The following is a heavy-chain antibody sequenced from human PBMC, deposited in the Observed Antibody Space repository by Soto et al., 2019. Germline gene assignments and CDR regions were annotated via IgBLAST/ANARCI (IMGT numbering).Heavy chain of an antibody. CDR3: ASYSNYYGSGSYYKSDYYYYMDV. CDR2: IYYSGST. J-gene: IGHJ6*03. Sequence: SETLSLTCTVSGGSISSYYWSWIRQPPGKGLEWIGYIYYSGSTNYNPSLKSRVTISVDTSKNQFSLKLSSVTAADTAVYYCASYSNYYGSGSYYKSDYYYYMDVWGKGTTVTVSS. V-gene: IGHV4-59*01. D-gene: IGHD3-10*01. CDR1: GGSISSYY.